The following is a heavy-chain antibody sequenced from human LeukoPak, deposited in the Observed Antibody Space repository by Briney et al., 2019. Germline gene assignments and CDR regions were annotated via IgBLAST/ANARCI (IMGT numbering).Heavy chain of an antibody. V-gene: IGHV3-30*04. CDR1: GFTFSSYA. Sequence: GSLRLSCAASGFTFSSYAMHWVRQAPGKGLEWVAVISYDGSNKYYADSVKGRFTISRDNAKNSLYLQMNSLRAEDTAVYYCARRRKWSYYFDYWGQGTLVTVSS. CDR3: ARRRKWSYYFDY. J-gene: IGHJ4*02. D-gene: IGHD2-15*01. CDR2: ISYDGSNK.